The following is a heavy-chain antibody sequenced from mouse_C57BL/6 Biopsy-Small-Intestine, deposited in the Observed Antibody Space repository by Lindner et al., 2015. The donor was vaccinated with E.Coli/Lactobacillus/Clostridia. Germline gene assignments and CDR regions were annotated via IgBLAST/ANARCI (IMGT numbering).Heavy chain of an antibody. Sequence: SVKVSCKASGYIFTSCGISWVRQAPGQGLEWMGWISAYNGYTNYAQKLQDRVTVTTDTSTSTAYMELRSLRSDDTAVYYCARDLSYSGTFNYHYYGMDVWGQGTTVTVSS. CDR2: ISAYNGYT. CDR3: ARDLSYSGTFNYHYYGMDV. CDR1: GYIFTSCG. J-gene: IGHJ1*01. D-gene: IGHD1-1*01. V-gene: IGHV1-7*01.